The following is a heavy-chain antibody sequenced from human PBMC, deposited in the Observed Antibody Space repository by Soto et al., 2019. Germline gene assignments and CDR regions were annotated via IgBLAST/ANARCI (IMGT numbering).Heavy chain of an antibody. J-gene: IGHJ2*01. CDR3: ARGNSYGSYWYFDL. CDR2: ITASNGNT. CDR1: GFSFSTYG. D-gene: IGHD5-18*01. Sequence: QLQLVQSGAEVKNPGASVRVSCKASGFSFSTYGITWVRQAPGQGLEWMGWITASNGNTHYAQNLQGRVNMTTQTSTSTAHMELWRLSSDDSAVYYCARGNSYGSYWYFDLWGRGTLVTVSS. V-gene: IGHV1-18*04.